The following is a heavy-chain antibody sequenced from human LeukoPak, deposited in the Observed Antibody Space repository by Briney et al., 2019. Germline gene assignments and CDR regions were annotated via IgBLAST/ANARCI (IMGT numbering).Heavy chain of an antibody. D-gene: IGHD3-9*01. Sequence: SETLSLTCTVSGGSISSSSYYWGWIRQPPGKGLEWIGSIYYSGSTYYNPSLKSRVTISVDTSKNQFSLKLSSVTAADTAVYSCARGYYDILTGYYHFDYWGQGTLVTVSS. CDR1: GGSISSSSYY. CDR3: ARGYYDILTGYYHFDY. CDR2: IYYSGST. V-gene: IGHV4-39*01. J-gene: IGHJ4*02.